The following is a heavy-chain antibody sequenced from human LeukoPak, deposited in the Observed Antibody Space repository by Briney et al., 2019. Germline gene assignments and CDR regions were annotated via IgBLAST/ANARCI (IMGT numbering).Heavy chain of an antibody. Sequence: GGSLTLSCTASGFTFSSYSMNWVRQAPGKGLEGVSSISSSSSYIYYADSVKGRFTISRHNAKNSLYLQMNSQSAEDTSVYYCARSEGRGYSYGLVVTQFDPWGQGTLVTVSS. D-gene: IGHD5-18*01. CDR1: GFTFSSYS. J-gene: IGHJ5*02. CDR2: ISSSSSYI. CDR3: ARSEGRGYSYGLVVTQFDP. V-gene: IGHV3-21*01.